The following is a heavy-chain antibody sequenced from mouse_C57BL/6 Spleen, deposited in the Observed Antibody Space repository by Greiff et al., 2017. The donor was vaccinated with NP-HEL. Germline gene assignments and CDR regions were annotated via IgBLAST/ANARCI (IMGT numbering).Heavy chain of an antibody. V-gene: IGHV1-80*01. CDR1: GYAFTSYW. Sequence: QVQLQQSGAELVKPGASVKVSCKASGYAFTSYWINWVKQRPGKGLEWIGQIYPGGGGTNYNGKFKGKATMTADESSSTAYRQISSLTSEDAAVYFCAREDSSGPDYWGQGTTLTVSS. CDR2: IYPGGGGT. CDR3: AREDSSGPDY. D-gene: IGHD3-2*02. J-gene: IGHJ2*01.